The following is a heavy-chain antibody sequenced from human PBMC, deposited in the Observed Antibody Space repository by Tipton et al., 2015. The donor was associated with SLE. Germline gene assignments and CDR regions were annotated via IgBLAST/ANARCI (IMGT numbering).Heavy chain of an antibody. Sequence: LRLSCAVNGGSFSGYYWSWIRQAPGKGLEWIGEVNHIGITNQNASLKSRVTISVDTSKNQFSLKLRSVTAADTAVYYCARLKGRLELPGYHYYMDVWGKGTTVTVSS. V-gene: IGHV4-34*01. J-gene: IGHJ6*03. CDR3: ARLKGRLELPGYHYYMDV. D-gene: IGHD1-7*01. CDR1: GGSFSGYY. CDR2: VNHIGIT.